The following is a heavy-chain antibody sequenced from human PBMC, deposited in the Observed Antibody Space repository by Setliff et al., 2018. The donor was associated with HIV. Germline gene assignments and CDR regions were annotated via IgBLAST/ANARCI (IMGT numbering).Heavy chain of an antibody. Sequence: SETLSLTCTVSGGSISSGAYYWTWIRQHPGKGLEWIGYIYYSGITHYNPSLKRRVTISVDTSKNQFPLNLNSVTVADTAVYYCARGGYNYESSGYSGWFFDLWGRGTLVTVSS. V-gene: IGHV4-31*03. CDR2: IYYSGIT. J-gene: IGHJ2*01. CDR3: ARGGYNYESSGYSGWFFDL. CDR1: GGSISSGAYY. D-gene: IGHD3-22*01.